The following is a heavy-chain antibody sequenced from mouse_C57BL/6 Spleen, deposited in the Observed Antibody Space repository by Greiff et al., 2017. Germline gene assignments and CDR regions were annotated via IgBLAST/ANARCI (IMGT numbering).Heavy chain of an antibody. V-gene: IGHV1-9*01. J-gene: IGHJ3*01. D-gene: IGHD3-2*02. CDR3: ARRAAQARGFAY. CDR1: GYTFTGYW. Sequence: QVQLQQSGAELMKPGASVKLSCKATGYTFTGYWIEWVKQRPGHGLEWIGEILPGSGSTNYNEKFKGKATFTADTSSNTAYMQLSSLTTEESAIYYCARRAAQARGFAYWGQGTLVTVSA. CDR2: ILPGSGST.